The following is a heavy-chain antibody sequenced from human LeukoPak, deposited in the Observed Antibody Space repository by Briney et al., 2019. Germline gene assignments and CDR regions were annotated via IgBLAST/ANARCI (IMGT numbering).Heavy chain of an antibody. V-gene: IGHV3-21*01. J-gene: IGHJ4*02. CDR3: ARDKRGSYYLDY. Sequence: GGSLRLSCAASGFTFSSYSMNWVRQAPGKGLEWVSSISSSSSYIYYADSVKGRFTISRDNAKNSLYLQMNSLRAEDTAVYYCARDKRGSYYLDYWGQGTLVTVPS. D-gene: IGHD1-26*01. CDR1: GFTFSSYS. CDR2: ISSSSSYI.